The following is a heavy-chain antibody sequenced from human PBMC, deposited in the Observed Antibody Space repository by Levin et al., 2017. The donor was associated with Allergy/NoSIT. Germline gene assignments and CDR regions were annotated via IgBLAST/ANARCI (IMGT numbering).Heavy chain of an antibody. Sequence: GGSLRLSCAASGFTFSDHYMDWVRQAPGKGLEWVGRTRNKANSYTTEYAASVKGRFTISRDDSKNSLYLQMNSLNTEDTAVYYCARGNLDYWGQGTLVTVSS. CDR2: TRNKANSYTT. CDR1: GFTFSDHY. J-gene: IGHJ4*02. CDR3: ARGNLDY. V-gene: IGHV3-72*01.